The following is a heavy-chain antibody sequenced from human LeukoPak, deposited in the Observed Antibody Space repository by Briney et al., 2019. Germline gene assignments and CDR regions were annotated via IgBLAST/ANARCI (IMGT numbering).Heavy chain of an antibody. Sequence: ASVKVSCKASGYTFTSYGISWVRQAPGQGLEWMGWISAYNGNTNYAQKLQGRVTMTTDTSTSTAYMELRSLRSDDTAVYYCAGVMAATVVTRGRYFDYWGQGTLVTVSS. CDR1: GYTFTSYG. CDR3: AGVMAATVVTRGRYFDY. J-gene: IGHJ4*02. D-gene: IGHD4-23*01. CDR2: ISAYNGNT. V-gene: IGHV1-18*01.